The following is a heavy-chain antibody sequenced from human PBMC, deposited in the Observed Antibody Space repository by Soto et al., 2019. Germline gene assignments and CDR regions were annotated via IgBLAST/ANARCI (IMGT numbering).Heavy chain of an antibody. V-gene: IGHV4-30-4*01. CDR2: IYYSGST. Sequence: LSLTCTVSGGSISSGDYYWSWIRQPPGKGLEWIGYIYYSGSTYYNPSLKSRVTISVDTSKNQFSLKLSSVTAADTAVYYCAREMDYSLEFDPWGQGTLVTVSS. D-gene: IGHD4-4*01. J-gene: IGHJ5*02. CDR1: GGSISSGDYY. CDR3: AREMDYSLEFDP.